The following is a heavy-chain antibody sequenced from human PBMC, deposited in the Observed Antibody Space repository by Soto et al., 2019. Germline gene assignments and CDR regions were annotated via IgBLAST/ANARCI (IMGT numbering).Heavy chain of an antibody. CDR3: ARAPWSSSSFYYYGMDV. D-gene: IGHD6-6*01. Sequence: ASVKVSCKASGYSFTDYHIHWVRQAPGQGLEWLGRINPKSGGTSTAQKFQGWVTMTRDESTSTAYMELSSLRSEDTAVYYCARAPWSSSSFYYYGMDVWGQGTTVTVSS. CDR1: GYSFTDYH. V-gene: IGHV1-2*04. J-gene: IGHJ6*02. CDR2: INPKSGGT.